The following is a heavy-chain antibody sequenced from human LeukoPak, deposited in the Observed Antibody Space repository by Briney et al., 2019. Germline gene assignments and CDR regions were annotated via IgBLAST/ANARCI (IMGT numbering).Heavy chain of an antibody. V-gene: IGHV1-2*02. CDR1: GYTFTDYS. Sequence: PLASVKVSCKTSGYTFTDYSIHWVRQAPGQGLECLGWIRPNSGATDYAQGFQSRVTMTTDTSISAAYMDLSRLTSDDTAIYYCARQRGGDAFDLWGQGTMVTVSS. CDR3: ARQRGGDAFDL. J-gene: IGHJ3*01. D-gene: IGHD3-10*01. CDR2: IRPNSGAT.